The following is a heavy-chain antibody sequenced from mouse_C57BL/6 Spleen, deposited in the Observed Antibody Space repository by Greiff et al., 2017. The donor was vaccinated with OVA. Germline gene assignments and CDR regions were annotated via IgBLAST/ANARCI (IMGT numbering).Heavy chain of an antibody. V-gene: IGHV1-55*01. Sequence: QVQLQQPGAELVKPGASVKMSCKASGYTFTSYWITWVKQRPGQGLEWIGDIYPGRGSTNYNEKFKSKATLTVDTSSSTAYMQLSSLTSEDAAVYYCAREGDYYGSSYGYFDVWGTGTTVTVSS. D-gene: IGHD1-1*01. J-gene: IGHJ1*03. CDR1: GYTFTSYW. CDR3: AREGDYYGSSYGYFDV. CDR2: IYPGRGST.